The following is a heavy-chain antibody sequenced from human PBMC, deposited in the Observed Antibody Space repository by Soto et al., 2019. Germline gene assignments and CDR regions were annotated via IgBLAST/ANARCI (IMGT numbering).Heavy chain of an antibody. D-gene: IGHD5-18*01. V-gene: IGHV4-59*01. CDR3: ARHVDTAMRAYFDY. Sequence: SETLSLTCTVSGGSISSYYWSWIRQPPGKGLEWIGYIYYSGSTNYNPSLKSRVTISVDTSKNQFSLKLSSVTAADTAVYYCARHVDTAMRAYFDYWGQGTLVTVSS. CDR2: IYYSGST. J-gene: IGHJ4*02. CDR1: GGSISSYY.